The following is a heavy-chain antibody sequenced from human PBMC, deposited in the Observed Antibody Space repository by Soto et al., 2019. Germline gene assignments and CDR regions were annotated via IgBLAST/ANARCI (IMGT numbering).Heavy chain of an antibody. CDR2: IWYDGSNK. CDR3: ARDSGSYSRYFDY. CDR1: GFTFSSYG. V-gene: IGHV3-33*01. Sequence: QVQLVESGGGVVQPGRSLRLSCAASGFTFSSYGMHWVRQAPGKGLEWVAVIWYDGSNKYYADSVKGRFTISRDNSKNTLYLQMKSLRAEDTAVYYCARDSGSYSRYFDYWGQGTLVTVSS. J-gene: IGHJ4*02. D-gene: IGHD3-10*01.